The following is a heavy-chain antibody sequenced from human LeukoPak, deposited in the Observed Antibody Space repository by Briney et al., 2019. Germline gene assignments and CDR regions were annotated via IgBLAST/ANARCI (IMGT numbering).Heavy chain of an antibody. CDR2: IGISSGNT. CDR3: ARDTKYAFDN. CDR1: GFTFSSYS. Sequence: PGGSLGLSCAASGFTFSSYSMNWVRQAPGKGLEWISYIGISSGNTKYADSVKGRFTISGDKAKNSLYLQMNSLRVEDTAVYYCARDTKYAFDNWGQGTLVTVSS. V-gene: IGHV3-48*01. D-gene: IGHD2-2*01. J-gene: IGHJ4*02.